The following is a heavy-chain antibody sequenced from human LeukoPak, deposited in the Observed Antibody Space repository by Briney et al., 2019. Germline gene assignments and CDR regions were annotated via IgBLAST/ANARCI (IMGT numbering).Heavy chain of an antibody. D-gene: IGHD2-2*01. CDR3: ARDEGLVVPAANDYYGMDV. CDR1: A. Sequence: AIXXXXQAPGQGLXWMGXIIPIFGTANYAQKFQGRVTITADESTSTAYMELSSLRSEDTAVYYCARDEGLVVPAANDYYGMDVWGQGATVTVSS. V-gene: IGHV1-69*01. J-gene: IGHJ6*02. CDR2: IIPIFGTA.